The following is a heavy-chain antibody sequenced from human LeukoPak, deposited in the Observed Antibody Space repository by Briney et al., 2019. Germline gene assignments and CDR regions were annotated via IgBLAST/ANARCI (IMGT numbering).Heavy chain of an antibody. D-gene: IGHD6-19*01. CDR1: GFTFSSYS. J-gene: IGHJ4*02. Sequence: PGGSLRLSCAASGFTFSSYSMHWVRQTPGKGLEWVAVISYDGSNKYYADSVKGRITVSRDNSKSTLYLQMNSLRAEDTAVYYCARDQRIAVAYNFDYWGQGTLVTVSS. V-gene: IGHV3-30-3*01. CDR3: ARDQRIAVAYNFDY. CDR2: ISYDGSNK.